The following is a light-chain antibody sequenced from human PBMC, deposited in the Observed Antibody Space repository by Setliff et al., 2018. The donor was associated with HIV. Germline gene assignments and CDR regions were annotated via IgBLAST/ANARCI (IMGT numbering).Light chain of an antibody. CDR2: DVS. V-gene: IGLV2-11*01. Sequence: QSVLTQPRSVSGSPGQSVTMSCTGTSSDVGGYNYVSWYQQHPGKAPKLMIYDVSKRPSGVPDRFSGSKSGNTAFLTIPGLQGEDEADYYCCSYAGSYTVIFGGGT. CDR1: SSDVGGYNY. J-gene: IGLJ2*01. CDR3: CSYAGSYTVI.